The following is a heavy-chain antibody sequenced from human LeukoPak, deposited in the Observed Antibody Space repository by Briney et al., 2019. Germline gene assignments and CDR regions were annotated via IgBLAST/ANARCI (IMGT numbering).Heavy chain of an antibody. CDR1: GGTFSSYA. V-gene: IGHV1-69*13. CDR2: IIPIFGTA. Sequence: SVKVSCKASGGTFSSYAISWVRQVPGQGLEWMGGIIPIFGTANYAQKFQGRVTITADESTSTAYMELSSLRSEDTAVYYCARTDVNYDYVWGTSPAYYFDYWGQGTLVTVSS. CDR3: ARTDVNYDYVWGTSPAYYFDY. D-gene: IGHD3-16*01. J-gene: IGHJ4*02.